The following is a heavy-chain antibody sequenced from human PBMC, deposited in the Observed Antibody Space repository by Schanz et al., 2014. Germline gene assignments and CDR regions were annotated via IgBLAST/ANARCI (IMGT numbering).Heavy chain of an antibody. J-gene: IGHJ5*02. CDR3: AKDQLANYRGSGYNWFDP. D-gene: IGHD3-10*01. Sequence: QVQLVESGGGVVQPGKSLRLSCAASGFAFSDYGMHWVRQAPGKGLEWVAFIRFDGSDKYYADSVKGRFSVSRDNSKNTLYLQMNSLRADDTAVYYCAKDQLANYRGSGYNWFDPWGQGTLVTVSS. CDR1: GFAFSDYG. CDR2: IRFDGSDK. V-gene: IGHV3-30*02.